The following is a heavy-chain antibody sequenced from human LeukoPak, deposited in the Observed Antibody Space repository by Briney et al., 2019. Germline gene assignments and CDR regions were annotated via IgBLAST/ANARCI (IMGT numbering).Heavy chain of an antibody. CDR3: ARGSSGWQKSSSCFDL. CDR2: IYYSGST. J-gene: IGHJ2*01. V-gene: IGHV4-61*10. Sequence: SETLSLTCTVSGGSISSGSYYWSWIRQPAGKGLEWIGRIYYSGSTNYNPSLKSRVTISVDTSKNQFSLKLSSVTAADTAVYYCARGSSGWQKSSSCFDLWGRGTLVTVSS. CDR1: GGSISSGSYY. D-gene: IGHD6-19*01.